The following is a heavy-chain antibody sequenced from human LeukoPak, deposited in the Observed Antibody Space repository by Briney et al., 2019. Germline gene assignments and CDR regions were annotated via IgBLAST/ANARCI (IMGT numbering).Heavy chain of an antibody. J-gene: IGHJ5*02. D-gene: IGHD2-2*01. Sequence: SVKDSCKASGCTFSSYAISWVRQAPGQEPEWMGGIIPIFGTANYAQKFQGRVTITADKSTSTAYMKLSSLRSEDTAVYYCAREAIVVVPAAMEAASRFDPWGQGTLVTVSS. V-gene: IGHV1-69*06. CDR1: GCTFSSYA. CDR2: IIPIFGTA. CDR3: AREAIVVVPAAMEAASRFDP.